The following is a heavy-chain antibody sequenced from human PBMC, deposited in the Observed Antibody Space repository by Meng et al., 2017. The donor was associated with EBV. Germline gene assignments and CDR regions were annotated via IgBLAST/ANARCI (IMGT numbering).Heavy chain of an antibody. J-gene: IGHJ4*02. CDR1: GYTLTELC. CDR3: ITRAHSSGYYY. D-gene: IGHD3-22*01. CDR2: YDPEDGET. Sequence: QVQLVQSGAEVKKPGPSVKVSCKVSGYTLTELCMYWVRQAPGKGLEWMGGYDPEDGETIYALKFQGRVAMTEDTSTDTAYMELSSLRSEDTAVYYCITRAHSSGYYYWGQGTLVTVAS. V-gene: IGHV1-24*01.